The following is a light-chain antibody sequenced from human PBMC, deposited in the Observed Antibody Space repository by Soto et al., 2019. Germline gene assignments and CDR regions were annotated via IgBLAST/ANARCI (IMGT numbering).Light chain of an antibody. J-gene: IGKJ5*01. CDR2: GAS. CDR1: QSVSNN. CDR3: KQYKEWPPFT. Sequence: ETVMTQSPATLSVSPGETATLSCRASQSVSNNVAWYQQKPGQAPRLLILGASTRATGIPARFSGSGSGTEFTLSISSLQSEDFAVYYCKQYKEWPPFTFGQGTRLEI. V-gene: IGKV3-15*01.